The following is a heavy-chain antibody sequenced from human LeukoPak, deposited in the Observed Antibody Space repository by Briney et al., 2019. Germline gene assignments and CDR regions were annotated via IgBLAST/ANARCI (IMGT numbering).Heavy chain of an antibody. V-gene: IGHV1-2*02. J-gene: IGHJ4*02. D-gene: IGHD6-19*01. CDR1: GYTFTGYY. CDR2: INPNSGGT. Sequence: ASVKVSCKASGYTFTGYYMHWVRQAPGQGLEWMGWINPNSGGTNYAQKFQGRVTMTRDTSISTAYMELSRLRSDDTAVYYCARTYSGWNPFDYWGQGTLVTVSS. CDR3: ARTYSGWNPFDY.